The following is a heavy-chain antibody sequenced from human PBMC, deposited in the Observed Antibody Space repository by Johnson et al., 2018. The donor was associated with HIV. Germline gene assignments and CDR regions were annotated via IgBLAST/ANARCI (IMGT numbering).Heavy chain of an antibody. D-gene: IGHD3-16*01. Sequence: QVQLVESGGGVVRPGGSLRLSCAASGFTFSNYGIHWVRQAPGKGLEWVAFIQYDGNHENYIDSVKGRFTISRDDSKNTLYLQMNSLKTEDTAVYYCTTGPMGPFDIWGQGTMVTVSS. CDR2: IQYDGNHE. V-gene: IGHV3-30*02. CDR1: GFTFSNYG. CDR3: TTGPMGPFDI. J-gene: IGHJ3*02.